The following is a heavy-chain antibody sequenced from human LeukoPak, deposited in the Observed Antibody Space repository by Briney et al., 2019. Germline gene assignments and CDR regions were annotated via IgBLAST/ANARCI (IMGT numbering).Heavy chain of an antibody. D-gene: IGHD5-18*01. J-gene: IGHJ6*03. CDR2: ISAYNGNT. Sequence: PAASVKVSCKASGYTFTSYGLSWVRQAPGQGLEWMGWISAYNGNTDYAQKLQGRVTMTRDMSTSTVYMELSSLRSEDTAVYYCARDGQLSYYYYMDVWGKGTTVTVSS. V-gene: IGHV1-18*01. CDR1: GYTFTSYG. CDR3: ARDGQLSYYYYMDV.